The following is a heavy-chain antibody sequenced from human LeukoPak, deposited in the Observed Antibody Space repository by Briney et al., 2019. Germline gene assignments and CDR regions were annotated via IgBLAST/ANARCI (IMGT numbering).Heavy chain of an antibody. J-gene: IGHJ5*02. CDR1: GFTFRSYS. CDR3: ARERIAARCWFDP. CDR2: ISSSSSTI. Sequence: GGSLRLSCAASGFTFRSYSMNWVRQAPGKGLEWVSYISSSSSTIYYADSVKGRFTISRDNAKNSLYLQMNSLRAEDTAVYYCARERIAARCWFDPWGQGTLVTVSS. V-gene: IGHV3-48*01. D-gene: IGHD6-6*01.